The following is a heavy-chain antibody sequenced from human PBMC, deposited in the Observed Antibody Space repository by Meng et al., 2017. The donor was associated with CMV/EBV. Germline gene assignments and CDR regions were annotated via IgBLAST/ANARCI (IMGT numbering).Heavy chain of an antibody. D-gene: IGHD2-15*01. J-gene: IGHJ6*02. Sequence: GGSLRLSCAASGFTFSSYAMSWVRQAPGKGLEWVSVIYSGGSSTYYADSVKGRFTISRDNSKNTLYLQMNSLRAEDTAVYYCARGLSVVVVAATEGSYGMDVWGQGTTVTVSS. CDR3: ARGLSVVVVAATEGSYGMDV. CDR2: IYSGGSST. CDR1: GFTFSSYA. V-gene: IGHV3-23*03.